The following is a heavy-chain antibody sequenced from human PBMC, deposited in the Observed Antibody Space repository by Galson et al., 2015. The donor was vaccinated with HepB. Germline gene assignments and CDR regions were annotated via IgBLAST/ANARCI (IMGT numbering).Heavy chain of an antibody. CDR2: IYSGGNT. V-gene: IGHV3-53*04. J-gene: IGHJ2*01. CDR1: GLRVSANY. D-gene: IGHD3-22*01. Sequence: SLRLSCAASGLRVSANYMNWVRQAPGKGLEWVSIIYSGGNTDYADVVKGRFTISRHESTNTVYLQMNSLRPEDTAVYYCAKGGIASTSGYATWYFDLWGRGTLVTVSS. CDR3: AKGGIASTSGYATWYFDL.